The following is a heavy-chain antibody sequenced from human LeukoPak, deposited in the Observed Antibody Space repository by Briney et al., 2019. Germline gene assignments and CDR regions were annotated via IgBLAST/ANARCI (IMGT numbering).Heavy chain of an antibody. Sequence: SGPTLVKPTQTLTLTCTFSGFSLSTSGVGVGWIRQPPGKALEWLALIYWNDDKRYSPSLKSRLTITKDTSKNQVVITMTNMDPVDTATYYCAHRMPNPITIHKGYFDYWGQGTLVTVSS. J-gene: IGHJ4*02. V-gene: IGHV2-5*01. CDR2: IYWNDDK. D-gene: IGHD3-3*01. CDR3: AHRMPNPITIHKGYFDY. CDR1: GFSLSTSGVG.